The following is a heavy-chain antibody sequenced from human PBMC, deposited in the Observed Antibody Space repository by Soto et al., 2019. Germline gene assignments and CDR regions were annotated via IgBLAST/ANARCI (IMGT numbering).Heavy chain of an antibody. CDR3: AGWGLRFLEWFRY. Sequence: SETLSLTCTVSGGSISSYYWSWIRQPPGKGLEWIGYIYYSGSTNYNPSLKSRVTISVDTSKNQFSLKLSSVTAADTAVYYCAGWGLRFLEWFRYWGQGTLVTVS. J-gene: IGHJ4*02. CDR2: IYYSGST. V-gene: IGHV4-59*01. D-gene: IGHD3-3*01. CDR1: GGSISSYY.